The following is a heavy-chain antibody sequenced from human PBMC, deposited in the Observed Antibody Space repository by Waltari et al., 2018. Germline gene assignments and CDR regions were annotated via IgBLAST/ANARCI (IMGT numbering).Heavy chain of an antibody. CDR1: GGSISSGGYS. V-gene: IGHV4-30-2*01. CDR2: IYHSGST. CDR3: ASGYSSSWLYYYYYYMDV. Sequence: QLQLQESGSGLVKPSQTLSLTCAVSGGSISSGGYSWSWIRQPPGKGLEWIGYIYHSGSTYYNPSLESRVTISVDRSKNQFSLKLSSVTAADTAVYYCASGYSSSWLYYYYYYMDVWGKGTTVTISS. D-gene: IGHD6-13*01. J-gene: IGHJ6*03.